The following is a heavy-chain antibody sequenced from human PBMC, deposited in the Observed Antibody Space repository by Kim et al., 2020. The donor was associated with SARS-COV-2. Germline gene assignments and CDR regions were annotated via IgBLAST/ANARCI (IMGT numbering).Heavy chain of an antibody. CDR3: ATSNTYYGDYAVGAFEI. J-gene: IGHJ3*02. Sequence: SETLSLTCTVSGGSISSGGYYWSWIRQHPGKGLEWIGYIYYSGSTYYNPSLKSRVTISVDTSKNQSSLKVSSVTAADTAVYYCATSNTYYGDYAVGAFEIWGQATIVDGAS. CDR2: IYYSGST. D-gene: IGHD4-17*01. V-gene: IGHV4-31*03. CDR1: GGSISSGGYY.